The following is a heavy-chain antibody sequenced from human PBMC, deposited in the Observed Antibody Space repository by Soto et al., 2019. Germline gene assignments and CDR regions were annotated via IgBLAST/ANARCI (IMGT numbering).Heavy chain of an antibody. CDR3: AKDRMFTRDFDY. CDR1: GFTFSSYA. J-gene: IGHJ4*02. V-gene: IGHV3-23*01. D-gene: IGHD3-10*02. Sequence: PGGSLRLSCAASGFTFSSYAMNWVRQAPGKGLEWVSAITGSGGSTYYADSMKGWFTISRDNSKNTLYLQMNSLRAEDTAVYYCAKDRMFTRDFDYWGQGTLVTVSS. CDR2: ITGSGGST.